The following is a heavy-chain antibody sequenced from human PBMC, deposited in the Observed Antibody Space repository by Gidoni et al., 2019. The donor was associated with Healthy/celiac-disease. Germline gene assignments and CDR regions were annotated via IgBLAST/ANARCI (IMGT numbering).Heavy chain of an antibody. D-gene: IGHD1-26*01. Sequence: QVQLVESGGGVVQPGRSLRLSCAASGFTFSSYAMHWVRQAPGKGLEWVAVISYDGSNKYYADSVKGRFTISRDNSKNTLYLQMNSLRAEDTAVYYCARAGWELTDAFDIWGQGTMVTVSS. CDR1: GFTFSSYA. J-gene: IGHJ3*02. CDR3: ARAGWELTDAFDI. CDR2: ISYDGSNK. V-gene: IGHV3-30-3*01.